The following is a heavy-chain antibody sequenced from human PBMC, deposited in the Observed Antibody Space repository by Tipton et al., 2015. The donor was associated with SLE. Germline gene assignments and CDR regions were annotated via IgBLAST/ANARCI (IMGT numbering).Heavy chain of an antibody. J-gene: IGHJ5*02. D-gene: IGHD3-22*01. CDR1: GGSISSYY. V-gene: IGHV4-4*08. CDR3: AGSGYDHLSWFDP. Sequence: TLSLTCTVSGGSISSYYWSWIRQSPGKGLEWIGYIYISGSTNYNPSLKSRVTTSVDTSKNRFSLRLSSVTAADTAVYYCAGSGYDHLSWFDPWGQGILVTVSS. CDR2: IYISGST.